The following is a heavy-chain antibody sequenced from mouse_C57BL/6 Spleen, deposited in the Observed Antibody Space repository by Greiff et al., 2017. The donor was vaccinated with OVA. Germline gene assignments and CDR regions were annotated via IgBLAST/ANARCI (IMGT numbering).Heavy chain of an antibody. V-gene: IGHV1-64*01. CDR2: IHPNSGST. CDR3: ARNYYGSENWYFDV. J-gene: IGHJ1*03. D-gene: IGHD1-1*01. CDR1: GYTFTSYW. Sequence: QVQLQQPGAELVKPGASAKLSCKASGYTFTSYWMHWVKQRPGQGLEWIGMIHPNSGSTNYNEKFKSKATLTVDKSSSTAYMQLSSLTSEDSAVYYCARNYYGSENWYFDVWGTGTTVTVSS.